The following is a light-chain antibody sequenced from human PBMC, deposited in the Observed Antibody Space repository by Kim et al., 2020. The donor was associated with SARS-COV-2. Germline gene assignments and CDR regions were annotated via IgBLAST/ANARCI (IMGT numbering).Light chain of an antibody. CDR2: GAS. CDR1: QSVVTN. CDR3: QQYNSWYT. Sequence: LSVCPGETATPFCRGSQSVVTNVAWFQLTDGQAPRLLIYGASTRAAGTPARFSGSGSGTEFTLTINSVQSEDFALYSCQQYNSWYTFGQGTKLEI. V-gene: IGKV3-15*01. J-gene: IGKJ2*01.